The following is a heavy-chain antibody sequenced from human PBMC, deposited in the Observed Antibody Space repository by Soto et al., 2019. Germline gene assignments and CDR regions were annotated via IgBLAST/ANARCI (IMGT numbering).Heavy chain of an antibody. V-gene: IGHV3-30*18. CDR2: MSNDGSKQ. CDR3: AKDRGSGYWPDAFDI. J-gene: IGHJ3*02. D-gene: IGHD3-3*01. CDR1: GFTFSLYR. Sequence: QVQVVESGGRVVQPGRSLRLSCAASGFTFSLYRMHWVRQAPGKGLEWVALMSNDGSKQYYTDSVKGRLNISRDNSKNTLDLQMSNLTTEDTAVYYCAKDRGSGYWPDAFDIWGQGTMVTVSS.